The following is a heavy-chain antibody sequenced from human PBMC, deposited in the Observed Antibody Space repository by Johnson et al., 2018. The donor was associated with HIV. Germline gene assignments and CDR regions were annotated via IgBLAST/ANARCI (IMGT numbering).Heavy chain of an antibody. J-gene: IGHJ3*02. CDR1: GFSVSNYY. CDR3: ARACRDGYTCDVYDI. Sequence: VLLLESGGNLVQPGGSLRLSCAASGFSVSNYYMSWVRQAPGKGLEWVSVLFSDGTTYYADSVKGRFTISRDNSKNTLFLQMNSLRAEDTAVFYCARACRDGYTCDVYDIWGQGTMVTVSS. V-gene: IGHV3-66*01. CDR2: LFSDGTT. D-gene: IGHD5-24*01.